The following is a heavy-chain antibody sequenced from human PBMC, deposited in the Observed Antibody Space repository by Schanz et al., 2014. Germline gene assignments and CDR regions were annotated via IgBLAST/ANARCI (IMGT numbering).Heavy chain of an antibody. V-gene: IGHV1-69*04. D-gene: IGHD3-22*01. CDR2: IIPILGME. CDR1: GGTFSSYA. J-gene: IGHJ3*02. CDR3: ARDIQYHYDTSGPVGAFDI. Sequence: LVQSGAEVKKPWASVKVSCKASGGTFSSYAFSWVRQAPGQGLEWMGKIIPILGMENYAQKFQGRVPITADISTSAAYMDLSSLRSDDTAVYYCARDIQYHYDTSGPVGAFDIWGQGTVVTVSS.